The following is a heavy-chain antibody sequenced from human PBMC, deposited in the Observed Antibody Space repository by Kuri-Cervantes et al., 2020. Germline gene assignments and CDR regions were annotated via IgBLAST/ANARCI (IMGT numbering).Heavy chain of an antibody. CDR2: IYYSGST. CDR3: ARGDRRDGYNAPCFDY. J-gene: IGHJ4*02. V-gene: IGHV4-30-4*08. CDR1: GGSISSGDYY. Sequence: LRLSCTVSGGSISSGDYYWSWIRQPPGKGLEWIGYIYYSGSTYYNPSLKSRVTISVDTSKNQFSLKVNSVTAADTAVYYCARGDRRDGYNAPCFDYWGQGTLVTVSS. D-gene: IGHD5-24*01.